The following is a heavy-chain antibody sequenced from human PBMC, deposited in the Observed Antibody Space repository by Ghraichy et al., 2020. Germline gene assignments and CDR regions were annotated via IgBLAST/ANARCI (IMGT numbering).Heavy chain of an antibody. V-gene: IGHV3-7*03. Sequence: GGSLRLSCAVSGFTFSTYWMSWVRQAPGKGLEWVANIKQDGSEKFYVDSVKGRFTIARDNAKKSLYLQMNSLRAEDTAVYYCARGEYHDSSGHYIDAFDVWGQGTMVTVSS. J-gene: IGHJ3*01. CDR2: IKQDGSEK. CDR1: GFTFSTYW. D-gene: IGHD3-22*01. CDR3: ARGEYHDSSGHYIDAFDV.